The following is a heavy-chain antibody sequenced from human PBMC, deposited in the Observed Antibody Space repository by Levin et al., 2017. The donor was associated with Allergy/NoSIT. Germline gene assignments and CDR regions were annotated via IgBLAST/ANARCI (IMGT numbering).Heavy chain of an antibody. Sequence: SQTLSLTCTVSGGSISSYYWSWIRQPPGKGLEWIGYIYYSVSTNYNPSLRSRVTISVATSKNQFSLKLSSVTAADTAVYYCARGRSLDCWGQGTLVTVSS. CDR2: IYYSVST. J-gene: IGHJ4*02. V-gene: IGHV4-59*01. CDR1: GGSISSYY. CDR3: ARGRSLDC.